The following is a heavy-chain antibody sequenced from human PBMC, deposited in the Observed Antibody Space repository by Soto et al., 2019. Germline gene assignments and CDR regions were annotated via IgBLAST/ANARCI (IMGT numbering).Heavy chain of an antibody. CDR3: ARVRQGCSANNCYFDP. V-gene: IGHV4-4*02. CDR1: GGSVRAPDW. Sequence: QVHIQESGPGLVAPSGTRSLPCTLSGGSVRAPDWWNWVRQSPDKGLERITEVHISGHSNYNTSLRSQVRVSIDSSKNKFYLNLNSVTAADTAIYYCARVRQGCSANNCYFDPWGQGTQVTISS. J-gene: IGHJ5*01. D-gene: IGHD1-1*01. CDR2: VHISGHS.